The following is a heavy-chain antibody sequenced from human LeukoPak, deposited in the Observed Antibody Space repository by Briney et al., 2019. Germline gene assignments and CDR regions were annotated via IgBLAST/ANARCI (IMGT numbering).Heavy chain of an antibody. D-gene: IGHD2-15*01. CDR2: IYHSGST. CDR1: GGSISSYY. CDR3: ARDGGGRNEAFDI. Sequence: SETLSPTCTVSGGSISSYYWSWIRQPPGKGLEWIGYIYHSGSTNYNPSLKSRVTISVDTSKNQFSLKLSSVTAADTAVYYCARDGGGRNEAFDIWGQGTMVTVSS. V-gene: IGHV4-59*01. J-gene: IGHJ3*02.